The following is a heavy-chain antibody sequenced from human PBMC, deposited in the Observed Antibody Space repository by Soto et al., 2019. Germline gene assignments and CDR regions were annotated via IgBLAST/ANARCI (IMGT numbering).Heavy chain of an antibody. CDR1: GGTFSSYA. CDR2: IIPIFGTA. Sequence: QVQLVQSGAEVKKPGASVKVSCKASGGTFSSYAISWVRQAPGQGLEWMGGIIPIFGTANYAQKFQGRVTITADESTRTAYMELSSLRSEDTAVYYCARDRPFRGDAEGDEFDFWGQGTLVTVSS. V-gene: IGHV1-69*01. CDR3: ARDRPFRGDAEGDEFDF. D-gene: IGHD3-10*01. J-gene: IGHJ4*02.